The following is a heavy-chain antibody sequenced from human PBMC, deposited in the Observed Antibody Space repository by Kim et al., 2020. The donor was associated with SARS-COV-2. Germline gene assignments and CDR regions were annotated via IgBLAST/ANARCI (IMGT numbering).Heavy chain of an antibody. V-gene: IGHV3-7*01. CDR1: GFTFSDYC. D-gene: IGHD6-13*01. J-gene: IGHJ4*02. CDR3: SRLSSSSWPYYSAY. Sequence: GGSLRLSCAASGFTFSDYCMNWVRQAPGKGLELVANIKQDGSEKYYVDSVKGRFTISKDNAKNTLYLQMNSLRAEDTAVYYCSRLSSSSWPYYSAYWGQG. CDR2: IKQDGSEK.